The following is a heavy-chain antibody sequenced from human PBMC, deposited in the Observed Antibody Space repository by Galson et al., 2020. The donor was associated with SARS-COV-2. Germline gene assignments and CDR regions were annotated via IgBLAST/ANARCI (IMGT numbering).Heavy chain of an antibody. CDR2: LYYSGST. CDR1: GGSISSSSYY. Sequence: SETLSLTCTVSGGSISSSSYYWGWIRQPPGKGLEWIGSLYYSGSTYYNPSLKSRVTISVDTSKNQFSLKLSSVTAADTAVYYCAREPRYYYDSSGYYEGDAFDIWGQGTMVTVSS. CDR3: AREPRYYYDSSGYYEGDAFDI. D-gene: IGHD3-22*01. V-gene: IGHV4-39*07. J-gene: IGHJ3*02.